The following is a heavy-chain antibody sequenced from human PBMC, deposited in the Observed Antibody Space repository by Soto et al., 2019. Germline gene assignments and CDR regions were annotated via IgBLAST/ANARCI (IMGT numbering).Heavy chain of an antibody. CDR1: GFIFSDYE. CDR2: ISGSGLTI. D-gene: IGHD5-12*01. J-gene: IGHJ5*02. Sequence: GGSLRLSCAASGFIFSDYEINWVRQAPGKGLEWVSYISGSGLTIYYADSVKGRFTISRDNAKNSLYLQMNSLGVEDTAVYYCARGPYRNTYNWFDSWGQGTLVTVSS. CDR3: ARGPYRNTYNWFDS. V-gene: IGHV3-48*03.